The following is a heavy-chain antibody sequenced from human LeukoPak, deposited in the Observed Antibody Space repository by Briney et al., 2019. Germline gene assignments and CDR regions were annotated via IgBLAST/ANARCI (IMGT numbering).Heavy chain of an antibody. Sequence: KPSETLSLTCTVSGGSISSYYWSWIRQPPGKGLEWIGYIYYSGSTNYNPSLKSRVTISVDTSKNQFSLKLSSVTAADTAVYYCATARAGWEFDYWGQGTLVTVSS. V-gene: IGHV4-59*01. D-gene: IGHD1-26*01. CDR3: ATARAGWEFDY. CDR2: IYYSGST. CDR1: GGSISSYY. J-gene: IGHJ4*02.